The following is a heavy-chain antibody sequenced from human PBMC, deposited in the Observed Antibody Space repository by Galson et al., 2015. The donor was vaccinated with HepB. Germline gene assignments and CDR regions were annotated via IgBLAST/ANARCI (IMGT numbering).Heavy chain of an antibody. J-gene: IGHJ4*02. V-gene: IGHV3-30*18. CDR2: ISYDGSNK. Sequence: SLRLSCAASGFTFSSYSMNWVRQAPGKGLEWVAVISYDGSNKYYADSVKGRFTISRDNSKNTLYLQMNSLRAEDTAVYYCAKDLQPAMIVVVIKLNGPFDYWGQGTLVTVSS. D-gene: IGHD3-22*01. CDR1: GFTFSSYS. CDR3: AKDLQPAMIVVVIKLNGPFDY.